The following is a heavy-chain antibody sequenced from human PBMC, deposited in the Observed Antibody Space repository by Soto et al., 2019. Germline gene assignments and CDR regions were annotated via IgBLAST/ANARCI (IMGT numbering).Heavy chain of an antibody. Sequence: SETLSLTCTVSGGSISSSSHHWGWIRQPPGKGLEWIGTIYYSGSTYYNPSLKSRITMSVDTSKNQFSLKLSSVTAADTAVYYCARLSSSDWYKWFDPWGQGTLVTV. V-gene: IGHV4-39*01. J-gene: IGHJ5*02. CDR3: ARLSSSDWYKWFDP. CDR2: IYYSGST. CDR1: GGSISSSSHH. D-gene: IGHD6-19*01.